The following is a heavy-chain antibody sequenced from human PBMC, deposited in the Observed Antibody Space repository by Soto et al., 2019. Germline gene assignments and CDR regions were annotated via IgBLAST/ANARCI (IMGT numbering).Heavy chain of an antibody. CDR2: IDPSDSYT. CDR3: ARHVSYDSSGHPLDY. D-gene: IGHD3-22*01. V-gene: IGHV5-10-1*03. CDR1: GYSFTSYW. J-gene: IGHJ4*02. Sequence: DVQLVQSGAEVKKPGESLRISCKGSGYSFTSYWISWVRQMPGKGLEWMGRIDPSDSYTNYSPSFQGHVTISADKSISTAYLQWSSLKASDTAMYYCARHVSYDSSGHPLDYWGQGTLVTVSS.